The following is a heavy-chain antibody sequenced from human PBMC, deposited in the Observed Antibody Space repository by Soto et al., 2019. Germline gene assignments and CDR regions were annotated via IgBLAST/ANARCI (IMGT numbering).Heavy chain of an antibody. CDR3: ARGPHRSGAFDI. Sequence: PSETLSLTCTVSGGSISSGDYSWSWVRQSPGKGLEWIGHIYYSGSTYYNPSLKSRVTISVDTSKNQFSLKLSSVTAADTAVYYCARGPHRSGAFDIWGQGTMVTVSS. J-gene: IGHJ3*02. D-gene: IGHD1-26*01. V-gene: IGHV4-30-4*01. CDR2: IYYSGST. CDR1: GGSISSGDYS.